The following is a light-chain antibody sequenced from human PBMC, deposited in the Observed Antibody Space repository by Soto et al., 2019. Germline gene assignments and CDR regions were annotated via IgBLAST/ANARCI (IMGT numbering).Light chain of an antibody. Sequence: EIVLTQSPGTLSLSPGDRATLSCRASQSVSSNYLAWYQQKPGQAPRLLIYGASSRATGIPDRFSGSGSGTDFTLTISRLEPADFIVYYCQQYNNWPRTFGQGTKLEIK. V-gene: IGKV3-20*01. CDR1: QSVSSNY. CDR2: GAS. CDR3: QQYNNWPRT. J-gene: IGKJ2*01.